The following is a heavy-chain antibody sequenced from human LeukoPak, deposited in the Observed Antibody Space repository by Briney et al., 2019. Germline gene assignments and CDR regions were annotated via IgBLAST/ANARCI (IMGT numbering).Heavy chain of an antibody. CDR2: ISAYNGNT. CDR3: ARVSTNSRVAGYDPQWYFDL. Sequence: ASMTVSFTASGYTFINYGFSWVRQAPGQGLEWMGWISAYNGNTNYLQKFQGRVTMTTDTSTNTVYMELRSLRSDDTAVYYCARVSTNSRVAGYDPQWYFDLWGRGTPVTVSP. D-gene: IGHD5-12*01. CDR1: GYTFINYG. V-gene: IGHV1-18*04. J-gene: IGHJ2*01.